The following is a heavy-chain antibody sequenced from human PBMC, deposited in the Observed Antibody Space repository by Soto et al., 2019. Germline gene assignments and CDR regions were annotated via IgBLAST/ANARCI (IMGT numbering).Heavy chain of an antibody. J-gene: IGHJ5*02. D-gene: IGHD2-15*01. V-gene: IGHV4-59*01. Sequence: SETLSLTCTVSGGSISSYYWSWIRQPPGKGLEWIGYIYYSGSTNYNPSLKSRVTISVDTSKNQFSLKLSSVTAADTAVYYCARMEVVAATPRWFDPWGQGTLVTVSS. CDR3: ARMEVVAATPRWFDP. CDR2: IYYSGST. CDR1: GGSISSYY.